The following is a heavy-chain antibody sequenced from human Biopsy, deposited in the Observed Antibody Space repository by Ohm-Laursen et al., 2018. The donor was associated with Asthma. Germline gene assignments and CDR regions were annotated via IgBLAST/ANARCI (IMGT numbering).Heavy chain of an antibody. V-gene: IGHV3-9*01. J-gene: IGHJ6*02. CDR3: ARDMGAGPNQPPSGSGSSHLYGMDV. D-gene: IGHD3-10*01. CDR2: ISWNSGTI. CDR1: GFSFDDYA. Sequence: SLRLSCAASGFSFDDYAMFWVRQAPGKGLEWVSGISWNSGTIGYADSVKGRFTISRDNAKNSLYLQMNSLGPEDTAVYYRARDMGAGPNQPPSGSGSSHLYGMDVWGQGTTVTVSS.